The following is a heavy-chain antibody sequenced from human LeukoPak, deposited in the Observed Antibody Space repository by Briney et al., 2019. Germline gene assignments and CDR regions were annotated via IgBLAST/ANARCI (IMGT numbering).Heavy chain of an antibody. CDR2: IIPIFGIA. J-gene: IGHJ4*02. CDR1: GYTFTSYY. V-gene: IGHV1-69*02. CDR3: ARSLGTTFGVDY. Sequence: ASVKVSCKASGYTFTSYYMHWVRQAPGQGLEWMGRIIPIFGIANYAQKFQGRVTITADKSTSTAYMELSSLRSEDTAVYYCARSLGTTFGVDYWGQGTLVTVSS. D-gene: IGHD1-1*01.